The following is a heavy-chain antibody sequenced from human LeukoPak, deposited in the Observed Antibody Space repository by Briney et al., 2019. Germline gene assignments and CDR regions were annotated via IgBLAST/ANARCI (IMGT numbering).Heavy chain of an antibody. J-gene: IGHJ5*02. CDR3: ARAQITVTNNWFDP. Sequence: GGSLRLSCAASGFTFSSYSMNWVRQAPGKGLEWVSSISSSSSYIYYADSVKGRFTISRDSAKNSLYLQMNSLRAEDTAVYYCARAQITVTNNWFDPWGQGTLVTVSS. CDR2: ISSSSSYI. V-gene: IGHV3-21*01. D-gene: IGHD4-17*01. CDR1: GFTFSSYS.